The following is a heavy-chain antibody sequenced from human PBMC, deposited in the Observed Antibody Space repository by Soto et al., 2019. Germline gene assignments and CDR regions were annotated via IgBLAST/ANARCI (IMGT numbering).Heavy chain of an antibody. CDR3: ARYYDWFDP. Sequence: SLSRAWSLSRRSIGRVAYDWIWIRQHPGKGLEWIGYIYYSGSTYYNPSLKSRVTISVDTSKNQFSLKLSSVTAADTAVYYCARYYDWFDPWGQGTLVTVSS. J-gene: IGHJ5*02. V-gene: IGHV4-31*02. CDR1: RRSIGRVAYD. D-gene: IGHD1-26*01. CDR2: IYYSGST.